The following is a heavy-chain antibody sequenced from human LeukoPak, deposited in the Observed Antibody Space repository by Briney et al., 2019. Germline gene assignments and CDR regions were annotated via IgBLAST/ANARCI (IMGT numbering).Heavy chain of an antibody. CDR1: GFTFSTSW. D-gene: IGHD3-10*01. CDR2: INSNGGRT. CDR3: ARSYYCGSGTYAPPVGH. Sequence: GGSLRLSCAGSGFTFSTSWMTWVRQAPGKGLELVSSINSNGGRTYYADSMKGRFTISRDNSKNALYLQMDSLRAEDMAVYYCARSYYCGSGTYAPPVGHWGQGTLVTVSS. V-gene: IGHV3-64*02. J-gene: IGHJ4*02.